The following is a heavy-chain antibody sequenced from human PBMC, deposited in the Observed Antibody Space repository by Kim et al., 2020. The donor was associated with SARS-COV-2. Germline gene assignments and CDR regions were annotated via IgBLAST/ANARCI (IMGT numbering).Heavy chain of an antibody. V-gene: IGHV3-21*01. D-gene: IGHD6-13*01. CDR3: TRDLVRRGGMDV. CDR1: GFTFSSYS. Sequence: GGSLRLSCAASGFTFSSYSMTWVRQAPGKGLEWVSSIRSSSNYIYYGDSVKGRFTISRDNAKNSLYLHMNSLRAEDTAVYYCTRDLVRRGGMDVWGQGTTVTVSS. J-gene: IGHJ6*02. CDR2: IRSSSNYI.